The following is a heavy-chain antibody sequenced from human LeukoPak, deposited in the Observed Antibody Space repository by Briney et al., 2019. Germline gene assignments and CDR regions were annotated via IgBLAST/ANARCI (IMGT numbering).Heavy chain of an antibody. V-gene: IGHV3-21*01. CDR1: GFTFSSYS. CDR3: ARKYRGYAYYHYYYMDV. J-gene: IGHJ6*03. Sequence: GGSLRLSCAASGFTFSSYSMNWVRQAPGKGLEWVSSISSSSSYIYYADSVKGRFTSSRDNAKNSLYLEMNSLRAEDTAVYYCARKYRGYAYYHYYYMDVWGKGTTVTISS. D-gene: IGHD5-12*01. CDR2: ISSSSSYI.